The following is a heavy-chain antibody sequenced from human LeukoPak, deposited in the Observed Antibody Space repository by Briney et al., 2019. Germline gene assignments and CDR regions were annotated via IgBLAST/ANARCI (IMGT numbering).Heavy chain of an antibody. CDR1: GYSISSGYY. Sequence: SETLSLTCTVSGYSISSGYYWGWIRQPPGKGLEWIGSIYHSGSTYYNPSLKSRVTISVDTSKNQFSLKLSSVTAADTAVYYCARGFAEPIVFDWGQGTLVTVSS. D-gene: IGHD3-22*01. V-gene: IGHV4-38-2*02. J-gene: IGHJ4*02. CDR3: ARGFAEPIVFD. CDR2: IYHSGST.